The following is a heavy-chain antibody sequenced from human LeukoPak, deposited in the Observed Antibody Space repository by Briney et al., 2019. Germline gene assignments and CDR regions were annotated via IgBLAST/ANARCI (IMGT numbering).Heavy chain of an antibody. D-gene: IGHD6-6*01. V-gene: IGHV5-51*01. CDR1: GYSFTSYW. CDR2: IYPGDSDT. Sequence: GESLKISCKGSGYSFTSYWIGWVRQMPGKGLEWMGIIYPGDSDTRYSPSFQGQVTISADKSISTAYLQWSSLKASDTAMYYCARATFMYSSSSAGWLDPWGQGTLVTVSS. CDR3: ARATFMYSSSSAGWLDP. J-gene: IGHJ5*02.